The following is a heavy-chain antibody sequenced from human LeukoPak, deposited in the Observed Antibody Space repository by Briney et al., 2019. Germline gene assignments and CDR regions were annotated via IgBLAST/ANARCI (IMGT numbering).Heavy chain of an antibody. CDR3: ARGPQPHYYYYYCMDV. CDR2: IYYSGST. CDR1: GGSISSYY. Sequence: PSETLSLTCTVSGGSISSYYWSWLRQPPGKGLEWIGYIYYSGSTNYNPSLKSRVPISVDTSKNQFSLKLSSVTAADTAVYYCARGPQPHYYYYYCMDVWGQGTTVTVSS. J-gene: IGHJ6*02. V-gene: IGHV4-59*01.